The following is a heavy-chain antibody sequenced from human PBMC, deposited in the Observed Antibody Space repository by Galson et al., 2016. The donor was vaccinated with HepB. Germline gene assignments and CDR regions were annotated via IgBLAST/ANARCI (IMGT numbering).Heavy chain of an antibody. J-gene: IGHJ4*02. V-gene: IGHV1-3*01. CDR1: GDTLPNYA. Sequence: SVKVSCKASGDTLPNYAMHWVRQAPGESLEWMGWINAANGNTKYSQKFQGRVTISRNTTASTTYMELSALTSEDTAVYYCAGERALDYFDHWGQGTLVTVSS. CDR2: INAANGNT. CDR3: AGERALDYFDH.